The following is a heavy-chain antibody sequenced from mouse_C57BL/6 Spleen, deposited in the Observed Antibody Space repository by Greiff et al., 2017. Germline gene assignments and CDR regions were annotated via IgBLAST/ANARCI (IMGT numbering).Heavy chain of an antibody. V-gene: IGHV1-15*01. CDR2: IDPETGGT. D-gene: IGHD1-1*01. Sequence: QVQLKQSGAELVRPGASVTLSCKASGYTFTDYEMHWVKQTPVHGLEWIGAIDPETGGTAYNQKFKGKAILTADKSSSSAYMELRSLTSEDSAVYYCTRSGGSSPYWYFHVWGTGTTVTVSS. CDR1: GYTFTDYE. CDR3: TRSGGSSPYWYFHV. J-gene: IGHJ1*03.